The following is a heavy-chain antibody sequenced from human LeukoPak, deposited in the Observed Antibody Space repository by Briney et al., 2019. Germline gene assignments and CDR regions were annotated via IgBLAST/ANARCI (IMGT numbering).Heavy chain of an antibody. Sequence: SETLSLTCTVSGGSISSYYWSWIRQPPGKGLEWIGYIYYSGSTNYNPSLKSRVTISVDTSKNQFSLKLSSVTAADTAVYYCARIGQQQLVDYWGQGTLVTVSS. CDR2: IYYSGST. CDR1: GGSISSYY. D-gene: IGHD6-13*01. J-gene: IGHJ4*02. V-gene: IGHV4-59*08. CDR3: ARIGQQQLVDY.